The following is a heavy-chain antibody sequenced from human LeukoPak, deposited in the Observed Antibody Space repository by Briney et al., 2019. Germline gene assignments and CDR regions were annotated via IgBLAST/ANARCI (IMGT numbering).Heavy chain of an antibody. CDR1: GFTFSSYS. J-gene: IGHJ4*02. V-gene: IGHV3-21*01. CDR2: ISSSSYI. CDR3: ARDDGGATGFDY. D-gene: IGHD1-26*01. Sequence: GGSLRLSCAASGFTFSSYSMNWVRQAPGKGLEWVSSISSSSYIYYADSVKGRSTISRDNAKNSLYLQMNSLRAEDTAVYYCARDDGGATGFDYWGQGTLVTVSS.